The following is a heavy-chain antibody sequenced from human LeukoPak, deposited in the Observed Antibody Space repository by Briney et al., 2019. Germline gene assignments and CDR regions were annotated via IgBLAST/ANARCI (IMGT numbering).Heavy chain of an antibody. CDR2: IYYSGSA. J-gene: IGHJ1*01. CDR1: GGSISSHY. CDR3: ARGGAEYFQH. V-gene: IGHV4-59*11. Sequence: PSQTLSLTCTVSGGSISSHYWSWIRQPPGKGLEWIGYIYYSGSANYNPSLKSRVTISVDTSKNQFSLKLSSVTAADTAVYYCARGGAEYFQHWGQGTLVTVSS. D-gene: IGHD2-15*01.